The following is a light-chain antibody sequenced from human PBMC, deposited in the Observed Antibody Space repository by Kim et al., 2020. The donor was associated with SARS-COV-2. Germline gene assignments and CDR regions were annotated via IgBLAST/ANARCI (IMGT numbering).Light chain of an antibody. V-gene: IGLV3-21*04. Sequence: TAFITCARHNIVSRNVHWYPQNPRHAPLFVISYDKDRPSGIPELFSGSHPGNTATLTIISVEAGDEAEYFCQVWDSTSDHPGYVFGTGTKVTVL. CDR2: YDK. CDR1: NIVSRN. J-gene: IGLJ1*01. CDR3: QVWDSTSDHPGYV.